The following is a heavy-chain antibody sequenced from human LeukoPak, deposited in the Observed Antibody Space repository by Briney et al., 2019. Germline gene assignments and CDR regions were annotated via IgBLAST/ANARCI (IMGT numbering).Heavy chain of an antibody. CDR1: GFTFNSNA. J-gene: IGHJ6*02. Sequence: PGGSLRLSCAASGFTFNSNAMNWVRQAPGKGLEWVSSISSSSSYIYYADSVKGRFTISRDNAKNSLYLQMNSLRAEDTGVYYCARVTSGTSFYHGMNVWGQGTTVTVSS. D-gene: IGHD1-26*01. CDR3: ARVTSGTSFYHGMNV. V-gene: IGHV3-21*01. CDR2: ISSSSSYI.